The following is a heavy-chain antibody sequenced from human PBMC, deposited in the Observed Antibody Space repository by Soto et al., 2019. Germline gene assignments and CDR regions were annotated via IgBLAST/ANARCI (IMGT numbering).Heavy chain of an antibody. Sequence: QVQLRESGPGLVKPSETLSLTCTVSGDSVSSDNYYWTWIRQPPGKGLEWIGYIYSSGSTNYNPSLKSRVTISLDTSSNQFSLKLTSVTAADTAVYYCARDIRGYSRAFDYWGQGTLVTVSS. D-gene: IGHD5-18*01. J-gene: IGHJ4*02. V-gene: IGHV4-61*01. CDR2: IYSSGST. CDR1: GDSVSSDNYY. CDR3: ARDIRGYSRAFDY.